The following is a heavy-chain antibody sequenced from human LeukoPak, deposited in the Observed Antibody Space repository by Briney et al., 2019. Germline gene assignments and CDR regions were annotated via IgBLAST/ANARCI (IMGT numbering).Heavy chain of an antibody. D-gene: IGHD3-22*01. CDR3: AISYYDSSGYSLDY. CDR1: GGSISSYY. Sequence: SETLSLTCTVSGGSISSYYWSWIRQPAGRGLEWIGRIYTSGSTNCNPSLKSRVTMSVDTSKNQFSLKLSSVTAADTAVYYCAISYYDSSGYSLDYWGQGTLVTVSS. V-gene: IGHV4-4*07. J-gene: IGHJ4*02. CDR2: IYTSGST.